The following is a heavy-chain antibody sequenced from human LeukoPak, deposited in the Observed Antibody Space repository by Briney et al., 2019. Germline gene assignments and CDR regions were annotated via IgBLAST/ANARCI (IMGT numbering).Heavy chain of an antibody. CDR2: IYYSGST. J-gene: IGHJ5*02. D-gene: IGHD5-12*01. V-gene: IGHV4-59*05. Sequence: SETLSLTCTVSGGSISSYYWSWIRQPPGKGLEWIGSIYYSGSTYYNPSLKSRVTISVDTSKNQFSLKLSSVTAADTAVYYCVRQVGGYSGYNWFDPWGQGTLVTVSS. CDR3: VRQVGGYSGYNWFDP. CDR1: GGSISSYY.